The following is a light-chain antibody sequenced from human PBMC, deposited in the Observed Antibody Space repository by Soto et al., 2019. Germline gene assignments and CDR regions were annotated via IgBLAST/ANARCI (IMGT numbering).Light chain of an antibody. CDR3: QQYHTWPIT. CDR1: QTVSSA. Sequence: IVLTQAPCTMSLYPGERAPVSCMASQTVSSARLAWYQHKPGLAPRLLISGASTGATGIPARFSGSGSGTEFTLTISSLQSEDCAIYYCQQYHTWPITFGGGSNVDIK. CDR2: GAS. J-gene: IGKJ4*01. V-gene: IGKV3-15*01.